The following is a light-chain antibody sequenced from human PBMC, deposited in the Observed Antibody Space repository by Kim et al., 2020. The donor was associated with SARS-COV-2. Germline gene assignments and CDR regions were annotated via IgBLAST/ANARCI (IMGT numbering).Light chain of an antibody. CDR3: QQYASSPFT. CDR2: GAS. CDR1: QSVSSTY. Sequence: LSAGEGATLSCRASQSVSSTYLAWYQQKPGQAPRLLIYGASSRATGIPDRFSGSGFGTDFSLTISRLEPEDFAVYYCQQYASSPFTFGGGTNWRSN. J-gene: IGKJ4*01. V-gene: IGKV3-20*01.